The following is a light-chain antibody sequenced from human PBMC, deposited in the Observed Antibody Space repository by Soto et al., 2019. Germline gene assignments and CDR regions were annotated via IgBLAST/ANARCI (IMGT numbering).Light chain of an antibody. Sequence: EIVLTQSPATLSLSPVEIATLSCMARQSVSSNLAWYQQKPGQAPRLLIYGASTRATGFPGRFSGSGSGTDFTLTISSLQSEDFAVYYCQQYNNWPWTCGQGTKGDIK. CDR2: GAS. CDR1: QSVSSN. J-gene: IGKJ1*01. CDR3: QQYNNWPWT. V-gene: IGKV3-15*01.